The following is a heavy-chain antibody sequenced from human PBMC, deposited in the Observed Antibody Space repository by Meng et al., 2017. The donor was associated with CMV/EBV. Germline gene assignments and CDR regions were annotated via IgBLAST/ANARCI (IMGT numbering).Heavy chain of an antibody. V-gene: IGHV1-69*12. D-gene: IGHD4-17*01. CDR1: GGTFSSYA. J-gene: IGHJ4*02. Sequence: QVQLVQSGAEVKXPXASVKVSXEVSGGTFSSYAISWVRQSPGQGLEWMGGIIPIFGTANYAQKFQGRVTITADESTSTAYMELSSLRSGDTAVYYCARDPPHTGVTTPDGGYWGQGTLVSVSS. CDR2: IIPIFGTA. CDR3: ARDPPHTGVTTPDGGY.